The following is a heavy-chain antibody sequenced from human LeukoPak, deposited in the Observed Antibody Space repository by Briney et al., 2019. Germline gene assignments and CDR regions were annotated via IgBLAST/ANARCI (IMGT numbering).Heavy chain of an antibody. CDR1: GFTVSSTY. CDR3: ARGVSYGSGSYIGDP. D-gene: IGHD3-10*01. CDR2: IYIGGNT. V-gene: IGHV3-53*01. Sequence: GGSLRLSCAASGFTVSSTYMSWVRQAPGKGLEWVSVIYIGGNTYYADSVKGRFTISRDNSKKTCYLQMNSLRAEDTAVYYCARGVSYGSGSYIGDPWGQGTLVTVSS. J-gene: IGHJ5*02.